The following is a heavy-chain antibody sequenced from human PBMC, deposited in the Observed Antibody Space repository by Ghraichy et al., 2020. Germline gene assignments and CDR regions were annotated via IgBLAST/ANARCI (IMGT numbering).Heavy chain of an antibody. CDR2: IKQGGSEK. D-gene: IGHD3-10*01. CDR1: GFIFSTYG. J-gene: IGHJ4*02. Sequence: GGSLRLSCAASGFIFSTYGMSWVRQAPGRGLEWVANIKQGGSEKFYVDSVMGRFSISRDNAKNSLYLQMNSLRADDMATYYCARHRGESYPYFDYWGQGALVTVSS. CDR3: ARHRGESYPYFDY. V-gene: IGHV3-7*01.